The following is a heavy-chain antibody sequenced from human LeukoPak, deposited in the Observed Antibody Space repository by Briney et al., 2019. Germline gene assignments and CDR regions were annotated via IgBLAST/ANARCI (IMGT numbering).Heavy chain of an antibody. CDR2: IYDSGTT. CDR3: ARGLPDSTYYDHFYGMDV. CDR1: GSSMRSYY. J-gene: IGHJ6*02. Sequence: PSETLPLTCTVSGSSMRSYYWAWIRLPPGKRLEWIGYIYDSGTTKYNPSLKSRVIISLDTSKNQFSLKLSSVTAVDTAVYYCARGLPDSTYYDHFYGMDVWGQGTTVSVSS. D-gene: IGHD1-14*01. V-gene: IGHV4-59*01.